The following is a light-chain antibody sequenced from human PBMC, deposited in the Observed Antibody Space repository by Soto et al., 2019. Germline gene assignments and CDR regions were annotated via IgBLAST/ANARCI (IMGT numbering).Light chain of an antibody. Sequence: EIVLTQSPGTLSLSPGERATLSCRASQSVSSSYLAWYQQKPGQAPRLLIYGASSRATGIPDRFSGSGSGTDFTLTISRLAPEDVAVYYCQQYVSSPPTFGGGTKVEIK. V-gene: IGKV3-20*01. CDR2: GAS. CDR3: QQYVSSPPT. CDR1: QSVSSSY. J-gene: IGKJ4*01.